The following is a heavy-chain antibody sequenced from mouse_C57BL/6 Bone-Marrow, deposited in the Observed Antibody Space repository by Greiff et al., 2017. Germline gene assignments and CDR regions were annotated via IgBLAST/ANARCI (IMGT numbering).Heavy chain of an antibody. CDR1: GYTFTSYW. CDR3: ARGGTTVVGPFAY. D-gene: IGHD1-1*01. V-gene: IGHV1-64*01. Sequence: VQLQQPGAELVKPGASVKLSCKASGYTFTSYWMHWVKQRPGQGLEWIGMIHPNSGSTNYNEKFKSKATLTVDKSSSTAYMQLSSLTSEDSAVYYCARGGTTVVGPFAYWGQGTLVTVSA. CDR2: IHPNSGST. J-gene: IGHJ3*01.